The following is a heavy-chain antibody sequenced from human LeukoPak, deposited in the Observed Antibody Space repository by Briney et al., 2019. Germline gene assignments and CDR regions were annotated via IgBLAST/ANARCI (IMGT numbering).Heavy chain of an antibody. J-gene: IGHJ4*02. CDR3: ARDRGYSTFDY. Sequence: GGSLILSCAASAFTFSNYWMRWGRPAPGKGGGGVANIKEYGSEINYVDSVKGRFAISRDNAKNSLYLQMNSLRVDDTAVYYCARDRGYSTFDYWGQGTLVTVSS. V-gene: IGHV3-7*01. D-gene: IGHD4-23*01. CDR2: IKEYGSEI. CDR1: AFTFSNYW.